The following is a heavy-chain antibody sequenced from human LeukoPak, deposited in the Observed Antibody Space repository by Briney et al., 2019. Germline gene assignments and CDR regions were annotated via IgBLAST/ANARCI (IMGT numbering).Heavy chain of an antibody. CDR1: GYTFTSYG. D-gene: IGHD6-19*01. CDR2: ISAYNGNT. J-gene: IGHJ4*02. V-gene: IGHV1-18*04. CDR3: ARSSGWSIRDYFDY. Sequence: ASVKVSCKASGYTFTSYGISWVRLAPGQGLGWMGWISAYNGNTNYAQKLQGRVTMTTDTSTSTAYMELRSLRSDDAAVYYCARSSGWSIRDYFDYWGQGTLVTVSS.